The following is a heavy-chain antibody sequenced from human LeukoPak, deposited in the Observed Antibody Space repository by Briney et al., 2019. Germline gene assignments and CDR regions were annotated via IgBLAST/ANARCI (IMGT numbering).Heavy chain of an antibody. V-gene: IGHV3-48*01. CDR2: ISSSSSTI. D-gene: IGHD3-10*01. CDR3: ARGHQGYGSEIYYYYYGMDV. CDR1: GFTFSSYA. Sequence: PGGSLRLSCAASGFTFSSYAMSWVRQAPGKGLEWVSYISSSSSTIYYADSVKGRFTISRDNAKNSLYLQMNSLRAEDTAVYYCARGHQGYGSEIYYYYYGMDVWGQGTTVTVSS. J-gene: IGHJ6*02.